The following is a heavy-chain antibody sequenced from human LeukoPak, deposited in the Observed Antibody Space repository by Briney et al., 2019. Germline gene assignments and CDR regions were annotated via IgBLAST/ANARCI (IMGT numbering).Heavy chain of an antibody. CDR2: ISGNGSKT. J-gene: IGHJ4*02. CDR3: ARFGDYGEY. Sequence: TGGSLRLSCAASGFTVSSNYMTWVRQAPGKGLEWVSGISGNGSKTFYTRSVRGRFTISRDNSRNTVFLHLDSLRAEDTALYYCARFGDYGEYWGQGTLVTVSS. V-gene: IGHV3-53*01. CDR1: GFTVSSNY. D-gene: IGHD4-17*01.